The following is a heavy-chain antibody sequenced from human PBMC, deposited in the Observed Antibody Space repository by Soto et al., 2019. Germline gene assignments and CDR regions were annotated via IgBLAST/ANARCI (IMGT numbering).Heavy chain of an antibody. CDR2: IAYSGDT. CDR1: GGSITGADSY. J-gene: IGHJ6*02. D-gene: IGHD3-10*01. V-gene: IGHV4-31*11. Sequence: SETLSLTCAVSGGSITGADSYWFWIRKPPGKGLEWIGYIAYSGDTYYNPSLRSRVTISADRSKNKFSLTLSSVTAADTAVYYCARDLVITMVRGVIIKKVYYGMDVWGQGTTVTVSS. CDR3: ARDLVITMVRGVIIKKVYYGMDV.